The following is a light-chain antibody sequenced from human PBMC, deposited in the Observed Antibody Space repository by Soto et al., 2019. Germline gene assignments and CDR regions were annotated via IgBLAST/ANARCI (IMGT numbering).Light chain of an antibody. CDR3: QQLNSYPIT. Sequence: EIVLTQSPATLSLSPGERATLSCRASQSVSSYLAWYQQKPGQAPRLLIYGASARATGIPARFSGSGSGTDFTLTISSLQSEDFATYYCQQLNSYPITFGQGTRLEIK. J-gene: IGKJ5*01. CDR1: QSVSSY. V-gene: IGKV3-15*01. CDR2: GAS.